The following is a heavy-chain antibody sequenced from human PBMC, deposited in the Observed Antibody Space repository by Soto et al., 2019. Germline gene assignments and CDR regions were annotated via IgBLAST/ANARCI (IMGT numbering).Heavy chain of an antibody. J-gene: IGHJ5*02. CDR3: ARDLVADIVVVPAAGFYDP. D-gene: IGHD2-2*01. Sequence: KVSCKASGGTFSSYAISWVRQAPGQGLEWMGGIIPIFGTANYAQKFQGRVTITADESTSTAYMELSSLRSEDTAVYYCARDLVADIVVVPAAGFYDPWGQGTLVTVSS. CDR2: IIPIFGTA. CDR1: GGTFSSYA. V-gene: IGHV1-69*01.